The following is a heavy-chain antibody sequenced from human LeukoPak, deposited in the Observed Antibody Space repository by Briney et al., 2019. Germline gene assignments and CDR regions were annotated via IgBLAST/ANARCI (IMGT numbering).Heavy chain of an antibody. J-gene: IGHJ6*02. D-gene: IGHD5-24*01. Sequence: SETLSLTCTVSGGSISSYYWSWIRHPPGKGLEWIGYIYYSGSTNYNPSLKSRVTISVDTSKNQFSLKLSSATAADTAVYYCARLHNVRYYYYGMDVWGQGTTVTVSS. V-gene: IGHV4-59*08. CDR1: GGSISSYY. CDR2: IYYSGST. CDR3: ARLHNVRYYYYGMDV.